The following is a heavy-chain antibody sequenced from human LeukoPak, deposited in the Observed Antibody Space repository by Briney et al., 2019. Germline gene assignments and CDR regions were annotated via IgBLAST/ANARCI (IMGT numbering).Heavy chain of an antibody. J-gene: IGHJ5*02. CDR3: ARAFLVRGVIKEGNWFDP. D-gene: IGHD3-10*01. Sequence: PSETLSLTCAVSGGSVSSSNWWSWVRQPPGKGLEWIGEIYHSGSTNYNPSLKSRVTISVDKSKNQFSLKLSSVTAADTAVYYCARAFLVRGVIKEGNWFDPWGQGTLVTVSS. V-gene: IGHV4-4*02. CDR1: GGSVSSSNW. CDR2: IYHSGST.